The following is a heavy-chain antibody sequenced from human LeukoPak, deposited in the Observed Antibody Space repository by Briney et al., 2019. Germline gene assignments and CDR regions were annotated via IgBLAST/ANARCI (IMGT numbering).Heavy chain of an antibody. J-gene: IGHJ4*02. CDR3: VKGFQGYCSSISCSGY. D-gene: IGHD2-2*01. CDR1: GFTFSNYA. CDR2: IGSNGGTT. V-gene: IGHV3-64D*06. Sequence: GGSLRLSCSASGFTFSNYAVHWVRQAPEKGLEHVSAIGSNGGTTYYADSVKGRFTISRDNSKNTLYLQMSSLRAEDTAVYYCVKGFQGYCSSISCSGYWGQGTLVIVSS.